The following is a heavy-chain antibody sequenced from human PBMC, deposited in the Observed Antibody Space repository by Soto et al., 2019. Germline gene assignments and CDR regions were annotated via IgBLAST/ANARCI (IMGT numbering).Heavy chain of an antibody. CDR2: INPNGGST. V-gene: IGHV1-46*01. CDR3: AREKWLVRRNDPFDI. J-gene: IGHJ3*02. D-gene: IGHD6-19*01. CDR1: GYTFINYY. Sequence: QVQLVQSGAEVKKPGASVKVSCKASGYTFINYYMHWVRQAPGQGLEWMVIINPNGGSTTYAQKFQGRVTLTRDTSTNTVNMELSSLRSEDTAVYYCAREKWLVRRNDPFDIWGQGTMVTVSS.